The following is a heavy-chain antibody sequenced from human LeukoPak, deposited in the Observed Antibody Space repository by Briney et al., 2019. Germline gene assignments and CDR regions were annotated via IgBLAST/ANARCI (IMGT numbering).Heavy chain of an antibody. CDR2: LSYTGKT. Sequence: SETLSLTCTVSGASVSNSHWNWIRQFPGKGLEWIGCLSYTGKTDYNPSLSSRVTISLGTSNNQVSLKLKSVTAADTALYFCAEGYFEPFAHWGPGTLLTVSS. CDR1: GASVSNSH. V-gene: IGHV4-59*02. CDR3: AEGYFEPFAH. D-gene: IGHD2/OR15-2a*01. J-gene: IGHJ4*02.